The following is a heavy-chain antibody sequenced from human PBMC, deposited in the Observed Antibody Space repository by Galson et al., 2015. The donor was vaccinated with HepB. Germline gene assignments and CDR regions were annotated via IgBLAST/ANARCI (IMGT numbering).Heavy chain of an antibody. V-gene: IGHV1-2*06. CDR3: AIGEPVVVIAI. CDR1: GYTFTGYY. CDR2: INPNSGGT. Sequence: SCKASGYTFTGYYMHWVQQAPGQGLEWMGRINPNSGGTNYAQKFQARVTMTRDTSISTAYMELRRLRSDDTAVYYCAIGEPVVVIAIWGQGTLVTVSS. J-gene: IGHJ4*02. D-gene: IGHD2-21*01.